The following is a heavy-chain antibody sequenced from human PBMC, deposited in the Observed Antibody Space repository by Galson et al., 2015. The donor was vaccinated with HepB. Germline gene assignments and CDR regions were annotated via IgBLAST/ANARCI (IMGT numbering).Heavy chain of an antibody. Sequence: SLRLSCAASGLTISTYSVTWVRQAPGKGLEWVSYISGSTSNIHYADSVKGRFTIYRDNAKNSLYLQMNSLRDEDTAVYYCARGLPDAAIVSFWGQGTLVTVSS. D-gene: IGHD2-2*02. V-gene: IGHV3-48*02. CDR3: ARGLPDAAIVSF. J-gene: IGHJ4*02. CDR2: ISGSTSNI. CDR1: GLTISTYS.